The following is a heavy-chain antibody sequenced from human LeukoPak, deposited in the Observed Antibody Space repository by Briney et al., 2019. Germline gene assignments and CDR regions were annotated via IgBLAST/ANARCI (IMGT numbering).Heavy chain of an antibody. V-gene: IGHV4-59*01. CDR2: IYYSGST. CDR3: ARDYGDYDYVRYDY. Sequence: PSETLSLTCAVYGGSFSGYYWSWIRQPPGKGLEWIGYIYYSGSTNYNPSLKSRVTISVDTSKNQFSLKLSSVTAADTAVYYCARDYGDYDYVRYDYWGQGTLVTVSS. J-gene: IGHJ4*02. D-gene: IGHD4-17*01. CDR1: GGSFSGYY.